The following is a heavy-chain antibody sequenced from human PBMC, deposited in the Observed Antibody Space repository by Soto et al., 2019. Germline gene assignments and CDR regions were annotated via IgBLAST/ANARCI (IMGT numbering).Heavy chain of an antibody. V-gene: IGHV4-30-4*01. D-gene: IGHD4-17*01. J-gene: IGHJ4*02. CDR1: GGSISSGDYF. CDR2: IYCSGST. Sequence: QVQLQESGPGLVKPSQTLSLTCTVSGGSISSGDYFWSWIRQPPGKGLEWIGYIYCSGSTYYNPSLKSRVTISVDTSKNQFSLKLRSVTAADTAVYYCARTGGRYDSGDSADLDWGQGTLVTVSS. CDR3: ARTGGRYDSGDSADLD.